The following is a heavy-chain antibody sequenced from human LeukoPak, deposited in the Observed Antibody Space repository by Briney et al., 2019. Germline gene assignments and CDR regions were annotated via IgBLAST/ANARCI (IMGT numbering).Heavy chain of an antibody. CDR1: GGSVSGGSYY. CDR3: ARSSPAEGYWLYYYGMDV. CDR2: IYYSGST. V-gene: IGHV4-61*01. J-gene: IGHJ6*02. D-gene: IGHD3-22*01. Sequence: PSETLSLTCTVSGGSVSGGSYYWSWIRQPPGKGLEWIGYIYYSGSTNYNPSLKSRVTISVDTSKNQFSLKLSSVTAADTAVYYCARSSPAEGYWLYYYGMDVWGQGTTVTVSS.